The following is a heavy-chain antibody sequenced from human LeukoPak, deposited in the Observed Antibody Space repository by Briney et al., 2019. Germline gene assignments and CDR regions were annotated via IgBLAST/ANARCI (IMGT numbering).Heavy chain of an antibody. V-gene: IGHV1-2*02. CDR3: ARDGGQYYDILRLDWLYAFDI. J-gene: IGHJ3*02. CDR2: INPNSGGT. Sequence: GASVKVSCKASGFTFTGYYMHWVRQAPGQGLEWMGWINPNSGGTNYAQKFQGRVTMTRDTSISTAYMELSRLRSDDTAVYYCARDGGQYYDILRLDWLYAFDIWGQGTMVTVSS. D-gene: IGHD3-9*01. CDR1: GFTFTGYY.